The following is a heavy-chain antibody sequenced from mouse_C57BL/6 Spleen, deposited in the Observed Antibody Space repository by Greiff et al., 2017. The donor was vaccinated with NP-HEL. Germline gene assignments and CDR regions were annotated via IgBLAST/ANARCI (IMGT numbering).Heavy chain of an antibody. CDR2: INSNGGST. J-gene: IGHJ2*01. CDR3: ARMARTIN. V-gene: IGHV5-6-3*01. CDR1: GFTFSSYG. Sequence: EVKLVESGGGLVQPGGSLKLSCAASGFTFSSYGMSWVRQTPDKRLELVATINSNGGSTYYPDTVKGRFTISRDNAKNTLYLPMSSLKAEDTAIYYCARMARTINWGQGTTLTVSS.